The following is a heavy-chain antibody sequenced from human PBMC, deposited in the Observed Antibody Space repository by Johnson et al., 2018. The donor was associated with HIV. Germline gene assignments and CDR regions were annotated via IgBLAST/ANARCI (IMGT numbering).Heavy chain of an antibody. Sequence: QVQLVESGGGLIQPGGSLRLSCAASGFTVSSNYMSWVRQAPGKGLEWVAFIRYDGSNKYYADSVKGRFTISRDNSKNTLYLQMNSLRAEDTAVYYCAKNGGVGGGSSNGAFDIWGQGTMVTVSS. D-gene: IGHD2-15*01. CDR3: AKNGGVGGGSSNGAFDI. CDR2: IRYDGSNK. V-gene: IGHV3-30*02. J-gene: IGHJ3*02. CDR1: GFTVSSNY.